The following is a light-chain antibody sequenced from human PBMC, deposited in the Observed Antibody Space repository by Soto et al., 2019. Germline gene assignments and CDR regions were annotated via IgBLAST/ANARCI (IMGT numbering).Light chain of an antibody. CDR1: SSDVGGYND. CDR3: SSYTSSSIVV. V-gene: IGLV2-14*01. CDR2: EVS. J-gene: IGLJ2*01. Sequence: QSALTQPASVSGSPGQSITISCTGTSSDVGGYNDVSWYQQHPGKAPKLMIYEVSNRPSGVSNRFSGSKSGNTDSLTISGLQAEDEAAYYCSSYTSSSIVVFGGGTKLTVL.